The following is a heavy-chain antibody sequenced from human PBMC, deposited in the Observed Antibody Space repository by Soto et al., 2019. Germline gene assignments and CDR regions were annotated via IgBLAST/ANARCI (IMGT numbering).Heavy chain of an antibody. Sequence: SVKVSCKASGGTFSSYAISWVRQAPGQGLEWMGGIIPIFGTANYAQKFQGRVTITADESTSTAYMELSSLRSEDTAVYYCGRASLARCGGDCYLAEYFQHWGQGTLVTVSS. D-gene: IGHD2-21*02. V-gene: IGHV1-69*13. CDR2: IIPIFGTA. J-gene: IGHJ1*01. CDR1: GGTFSSYA. CDR3: GRASLARCGGDCYLAEYFQH.